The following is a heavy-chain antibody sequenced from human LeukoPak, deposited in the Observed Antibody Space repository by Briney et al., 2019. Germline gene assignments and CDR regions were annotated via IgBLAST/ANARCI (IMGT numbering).Heavy chain of an antibody. Sequence: GGPLRLSCAASGFAFSDFYVFWIRQAPGKGLEWISYISNSGSTLYYADSVKGRFTISRDNDKNLLYLQMNSLRADDTAVYYCARDALGSYDYWGQGTLVTVSS. V-gene: IGHV3-11*01. J-gene: IGHJ4*02. CDR1: GFAFSDFY. CDR3: ARDALGSYDY. D-gene: IGHD3-10*01. CDR2: ISNSGSTL.